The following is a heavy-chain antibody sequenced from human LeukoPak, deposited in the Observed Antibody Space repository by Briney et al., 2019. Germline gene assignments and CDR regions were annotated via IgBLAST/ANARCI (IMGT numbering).Heavy chain of an antibody. J-gene: IGHJ4*02. CDR1: GFTFSNSA. V-gene: IGHV3-23*01. D-gene: IGHD1-7*01. CDR2: ISTSGSDT. CDR3: AKGGNYAPLDY. Sequence: GGSLRLSCVASGFTFSNSAMTWVRQAPGKGLEWVSAISTSGSDTIYTDSVKDRFTISRDNSKNTLYLQMNSLRAEDTAVYYCAKGGNYAPLDYWGQGTLVTVSS.